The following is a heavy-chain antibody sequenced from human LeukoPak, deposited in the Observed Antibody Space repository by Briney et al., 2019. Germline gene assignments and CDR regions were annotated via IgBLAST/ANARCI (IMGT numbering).Heavy chain of an antibody. Sequence: VASVKVSCKASGYTFTGYYMHWVRQAPGQGLEWMGWINPNSGGTNYAQKFQGRVTMTRDTSISTAYMELSRLRSDDTAVYYCARDKALYDILTGYSPHTNWFDPWGQGTLVTVSS. J-gene: IGHJ5*02. CDR2: INPNSGGT. D-gene: IGHD3-9*01. CDR1: GYTFTGYY. V-gene: IGHV1-2*02. CDR3: ARDKALYDILTGYSPHTNWFDP.